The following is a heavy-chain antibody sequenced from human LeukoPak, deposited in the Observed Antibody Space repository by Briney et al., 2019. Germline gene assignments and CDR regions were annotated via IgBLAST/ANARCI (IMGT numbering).Heavy chain of an antibody. CDR3: PRQLPPAAADTRGYFDY. J-gene: IGHJ4*02. CDR1: VGSISIVSSRPYY. Sequence: SETLSLTCTVSVGSISIVSSRPYYWGWIRQAPGKGLEGIGSLYYGENSHYNPSLKSRATLSVDTSNNQFSLKLTFVTAADAAVYLCPRQLPPAAADTRGYFDYWGQGTVVTVSS. CDR2: LYYGENS. D-gene: IGHD6-25*01. V-gene: IGHV4-39*01.